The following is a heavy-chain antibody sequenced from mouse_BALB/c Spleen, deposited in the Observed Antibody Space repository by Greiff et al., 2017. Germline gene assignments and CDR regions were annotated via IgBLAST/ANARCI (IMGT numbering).Heavy chain of an antibody. CDR2: ISDGGSYT. CDR3: ARESNRYDGWFAY. CDR1: GFTFSDYY. V-gene: IGHV5-4*02. J-gene: IGHJ3*01. Sequence: EVLLVESGGGLVKPGGSLKLSCAASGFTFSDYYMYWVRQTPEKRLEWVATISDGGSYTYYPDSVKGRFTISRDNAKNNLYLQMSSLTSEDTAMYYGARESNRYDGWFAYWGQGTLVTVSA. D-gene: IGHD2-14*01.